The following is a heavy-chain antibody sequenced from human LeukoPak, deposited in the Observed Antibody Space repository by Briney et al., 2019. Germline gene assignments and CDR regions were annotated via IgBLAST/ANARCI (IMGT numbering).Heavy chain of an antibody. Sequence: ASVKVSCKASGYTFTGYYMHWVRQAPGQGLEWMGWINPNSGGTNYAQKFQGRVTMTRDTSISTAYMELSRLRSDDTAVYYCARFGVGYCYDSSGYYYWGQGTLVTVSS. V-gene: IGHV1-2*02. CDR1: GYTFTGYY. CDR3: ARFGVGYCYDSSGYYY. J-gene: IGHJ4*02. CDR2: INPNSGGT. D-gene: IGHD3-22*01.